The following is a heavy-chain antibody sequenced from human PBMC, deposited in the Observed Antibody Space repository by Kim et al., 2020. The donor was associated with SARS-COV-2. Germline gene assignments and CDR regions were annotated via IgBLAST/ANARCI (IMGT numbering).Heavy chain of an antibody. Sequence: GGSLRLSCAASGFTFSSYSMNWVRQAPGKGLEWVSSISSSSSYIYYADSVKGRFTISRDNAKNSLYLQMNSLRAEDTAVYYCARSGWLRTDPYGSGSYYADYWGQGTLVTVSS. J-gene: IGHJ4*02. CDR3: ARSGWLRTDPYGSGSYYADY. CDR1: GFTFSSYS. CDR2: ISSSSSYI. D-gene: IGHD3-10*01. V-gene: IGHV3-21*01.